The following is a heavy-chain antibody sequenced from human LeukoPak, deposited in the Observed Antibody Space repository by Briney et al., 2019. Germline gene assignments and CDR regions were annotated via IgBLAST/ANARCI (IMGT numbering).Heavy chain of an antibody. V-gene: IGHV1-69-2*01. CDR1: GYTFTDYY. CDR2: VDPEDGET. CDR3: TTLTETTFGGQDF. Sequence: ASVKVPCKASGYTFTDYYIHWVQQAPGKGLEWLGRVDPEDGETIYAEKFQGRVTINADTSTDTVYMELSSLRSEDTAVYYCTTLTETTFGGQDFWGQGTLVTVSS. J-gene: IGHJ4*02. D-gene: IGHD1-7*01.